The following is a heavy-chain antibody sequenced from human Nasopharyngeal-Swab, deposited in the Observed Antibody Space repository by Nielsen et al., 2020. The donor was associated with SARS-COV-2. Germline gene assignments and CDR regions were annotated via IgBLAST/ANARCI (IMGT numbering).Heavy chain of an antibody. CDR3: ARARDGYDFDAFDI. CDR1: GFTFSSYG. CDR2: IWYDGSNK. Sequence: LKISCAASGFTFSSYGMHWVRQAPGKGLEWVAVIWYDGSNKYYADSVRGRFTISRDNSKTALYLQMNSLRSDDTAVYYCARARDGYDFDAFDIWGQGTMVTVSS. V-gene: IGHV3-33*08. J-gene: IGHJ3*02. D-gene: IGHD5-24*01.